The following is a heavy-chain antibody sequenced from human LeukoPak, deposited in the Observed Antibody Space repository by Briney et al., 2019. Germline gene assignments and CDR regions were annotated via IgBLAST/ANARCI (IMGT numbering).Heavy chain of an antibody. D-gene: IGHD3-22*01. CDR2: IYYSGST. V-gene: IGHV4-59*01. J-gene: IGHJ3*02. Sequence: SETLSLTCTVSGGSISSYYRSWIRQPPGKGLEWIGYIYYSGSTNYNPSLKSRVTISVDTSKNQFSLKLSSVTAADTAVYYCARARTYYYDMGAFDIWGQGTMVTVSS. CDR1: GGSISSYY. CDR3: ARARTYYYDMGAFDI.